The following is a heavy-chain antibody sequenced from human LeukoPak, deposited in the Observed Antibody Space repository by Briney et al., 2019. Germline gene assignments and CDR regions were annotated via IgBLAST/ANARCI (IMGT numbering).Heavy chain of an antibody. D-gene: IGHD2-2*01. Sequence: PGGSLRLSCAASGFTFSSYAMSWVRQAPGKGLEWVSAISGSGVSTYYAGSVKGRFTISRDHFKNTLYLQMNSLRAEDTAVYYCANLGHIVVVPAADIDYWGQGTLVTVSS. CDR2: ISGSGVST. CDR1: GFTFSSYA. CDR3: ANLGHIVVVPAADIDY. J-gene: IGHJ4*02. V-gene: IGHV3-23*01.